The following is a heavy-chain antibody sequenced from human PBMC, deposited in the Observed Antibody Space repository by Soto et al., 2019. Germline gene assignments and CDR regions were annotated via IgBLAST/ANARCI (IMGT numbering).Heavy chain of an antibody. CDR3: ARRVLTGYHNYGLDV. V-gene: IGHV4-34*01. D-gene: IGHD6-25*01. CDR2: INHSGST. CDR1: GVSFSGYY. J-gene: IGHJ6*02. Sequence: QVQLQQWGAGLLKPSETLSLTCAVSGVSFSGYYWNWIRQSPGKGLEWIGEINHSGSTHYNPSLKSRISKSADTSKHPFSLKLNSVTAAYTSVYYCARRVLTGYHNYGLDVWGQGTTVTVSS.